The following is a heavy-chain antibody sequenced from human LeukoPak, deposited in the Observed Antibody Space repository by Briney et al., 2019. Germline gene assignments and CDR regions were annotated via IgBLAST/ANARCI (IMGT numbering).Heavy chain of an antibody. V-gene: IGHV4-59*08. CDR2: IYYSGST. J-gene: IGHJ4*02. Sequence: PSETLSLTCTVAGGSISSYYWSWIRQPPGKGLEWIGYIYYSGSTNYNPSLKSRVTISVDTSKNQFSLKLSSVTAADTAVYYCARGDGYNSYYWGQGTLVTVSS. CDR3: ARGDGYNSYY. D-gene: IGHD5-24*01. CDR1: GGSISSYY.